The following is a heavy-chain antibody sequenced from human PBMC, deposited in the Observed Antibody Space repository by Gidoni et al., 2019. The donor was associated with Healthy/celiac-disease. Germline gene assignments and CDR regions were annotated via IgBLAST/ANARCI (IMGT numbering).Heavy chain of an antibody. CDR1: GFTFSSYW. D-gene: IGHD3-9*01. CDR2: IKQDGSEK. CDR3: ARERYFDWLLSSHDAFDI. V-gene: IGHV3-7*01. J-gene: IGHJ3*02. Sequence: EVQLVESGGGWVQPGGSLRLSCAASGFTFSSYWMSWVRQAPGKGPEWVANIKQDGSEKYYVDSVKGRFTISRDNAKNSLYLQMNSLSAEDTAVYYCARERYFDWLLSSHDAFDIWGQGTMVTVSS.